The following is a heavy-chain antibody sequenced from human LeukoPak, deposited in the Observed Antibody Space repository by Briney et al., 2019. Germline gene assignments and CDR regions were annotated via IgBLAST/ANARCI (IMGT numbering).Heavy chain of an antibody. CDR1: GGSINSYY. CDR3: ARWGGYFGAALDI. V-gene: IGHV4-59*01. D-gene: IGHD6-19*01. J-gene: IGHJ3*02. Sequence: PSETLSLPCTVSGGSINSYYWSWIRQPPGKGLEWIGYIYYSGSTNYNPSLKSRVTISVDTSKNQFSLKLSSVTAADTAVYYCARWGGYFGAALDIWGQGTMVTVSS. CDR2: IYYSGST.